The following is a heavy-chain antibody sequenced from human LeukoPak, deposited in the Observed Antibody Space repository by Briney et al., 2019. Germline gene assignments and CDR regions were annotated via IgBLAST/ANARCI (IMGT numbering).Heavy chain of an antibody. D-gene: IGHD5-24*01. CDR3: ATNKLLSRDGYLLTYYFDY. Sequence: ASVKVSCKVSGYTLTELSMHWVRQAPGKGLEWMGGFDPEDGETIYAQKFQGRVTMTEDTSTDTAYMELSSLRSEDTAVYYCATNKLLSRDGYLLTYYFDYWGQGTLVTVSS. V-gene: IGHV1-24*01. CDR1: GYTLTELS. CDR2: FDPEDGET. J-gene: IGHJ4*02.